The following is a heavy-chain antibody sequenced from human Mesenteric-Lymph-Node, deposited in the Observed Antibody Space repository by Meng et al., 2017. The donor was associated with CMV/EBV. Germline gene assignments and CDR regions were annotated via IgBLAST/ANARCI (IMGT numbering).Heavy chain of an antibody. J-gene: IGHJ4*02. V-gene: IGHV3-30*02. CDR2: IRYDGSNK. D-gene: IGHD6-19*01. CDR3: AKLERAVAGKGREF. CDR1: GFTFSSYG. Sequence: ASGFTFSSYGMHWVRQAPGKGLEWVAFIRYDGSNKYYADSVKGRFTISRDNSKNTLYLQMNSLRAEDTAVYYCAKLERAVAGKGREFWGQGTLVTVSS.